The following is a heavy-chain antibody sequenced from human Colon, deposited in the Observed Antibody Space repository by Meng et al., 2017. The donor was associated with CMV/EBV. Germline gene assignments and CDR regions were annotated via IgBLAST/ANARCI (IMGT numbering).Heavy chain of an antibody. J-gene: IGHJ4*02. D-gene: IGHD2-15*01. CDR1: GFSFDDYG. V-gene: IGHV3-20*04. CDR2: INWNGIST. Sequence: SCAASGFSFDDYGMIWVRQVPEKGLEWVSSINWNGISTRYADSVKGRFIISRDNAKKPPYPGMDSLRADNTTVYYCARQTRAYCFDSWGQGTLVTVSS. CDR3: ARQTRAYCFDS.